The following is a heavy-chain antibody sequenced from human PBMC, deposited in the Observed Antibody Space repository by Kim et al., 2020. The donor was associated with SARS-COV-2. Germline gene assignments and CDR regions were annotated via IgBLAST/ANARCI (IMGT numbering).Heavy chain of an antibody. J-gene: IGHJ4*02. CDR3: AAAGAPRRTMPFDY. CDR2: IVVGSGNT. Sequence: SVKVSCKASGFTFTSSAVQWVRQARGQRLEWIGWIVVGSGNTNYAQKFQERVTITRDMSTSTAYMELSSLRSEDTAVYYCAAAGAPRRTMPFDYWGQGTLVTVSS. CDR1: GFTFTSSA. V-gene: IGHV1-58*01. D-gene: IGHD2-2*01.